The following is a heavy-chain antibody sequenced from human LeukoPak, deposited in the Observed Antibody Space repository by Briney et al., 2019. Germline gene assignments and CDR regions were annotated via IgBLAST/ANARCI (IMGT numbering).Heavy chain of an antibody. CDR2: IRYDGSDK. CDR1: GFTFSSYG. V-gene: IGHV3-30*02. J-gene: IGHJ4*02. Sequence: GGSLRLSCAASGFTFSSYGMHWVRQAPGKGLEWVAFIRYDGSDKYYADSVKGRFTISRDNSKNTLYLQMNSLRAEDTAVYYCAKQGGYSAYDSPDYWGQGTLGTVSS. CDR3: AKQGGYSAYDSPDY. D-gene: IGHD5-12*01.